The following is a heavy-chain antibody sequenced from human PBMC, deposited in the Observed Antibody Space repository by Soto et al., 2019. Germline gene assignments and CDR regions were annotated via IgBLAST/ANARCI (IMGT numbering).Heavy chain of an antibody. J-gene: IGHJ6*02. V-gene: IGHV4-31*03. CDR3: TRDKPLTYNSNSGKVYYGMDV. Sequence: QVQLQESGPGLVKPSQTLSLTCIVSAGSIRSGGYFWSWIRQHPGKGLAWIGNIYYNSGRTYYPPSPKCRVSMAVDASKNQFSLALRSVTAADTAVYFCTRDKPLTYNSNSGKVYYGMDVWGQGTTVIVS. D-gene: IGHD1-20*01. CDR2: IYYNSGRT. CDR1: AGSIRSGGYF.